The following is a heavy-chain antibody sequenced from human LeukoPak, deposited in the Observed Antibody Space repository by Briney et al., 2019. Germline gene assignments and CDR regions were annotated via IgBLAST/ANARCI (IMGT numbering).Heavy chain of an antibody. J-gene: IGHJ3*02. D-gene: IGHD2-21*02. CDR2: INPSDGGS. V-gene: IGHV1-46*01. Sequence: ASVKVSCKASGYTFISYYMYWVRQAPGQGLEWMGIINPSDGGSSYAQKFQGRVTMTRDTSTSTVYMELSSLRSEDTAMYYCARGLGGDNDAFDIWGQGTMVTVSS. CDR3: ARGLGGDNDAFDI. CDR1: GYTFISYY.